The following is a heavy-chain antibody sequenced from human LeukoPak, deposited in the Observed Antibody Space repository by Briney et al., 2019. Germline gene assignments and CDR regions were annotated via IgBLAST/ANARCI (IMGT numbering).Heavy chain of an antibody. J-gene: IGHJ4*02. CDR2: ISSSSSYI. D-gene: IGHD2-2*01. CDR1: GFTFSSYS. Sequence: GGSLRLSCAASGFTFSSYSMNWVRQAPGKGLEWVSSISSSSSYIYYADSMKGRFTISRDNAKNSLYLQMNSLRAEDTAVYYCAREGAIVVVPAAMTPPGYFDYWGQGTLVTVSS. V-gene: IGHV3-21*01. CDR3: AREGAIVVVPAAMTPPGYFDY.